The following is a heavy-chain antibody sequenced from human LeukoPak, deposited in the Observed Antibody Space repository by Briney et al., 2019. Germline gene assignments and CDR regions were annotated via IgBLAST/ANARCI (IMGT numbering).Heavy chain of an antibody. V-gene: IGHV4-59*01. J-gene: IGHJ4*02. CDR2: IYYSGST. Sequence: SETLSLTCTVSGGSISSYYWSWIRQPPGKGLEWIGYIYYSGSTNYNPSLKSRVTISVDTSKNQSSLKLSSVTAADTAVYYCARAGVVVPAPNFDYWGQGTLVTISS. CDR3: ARAGVVVPAPNFDY. CDR1: GGSISSYY. D-gene: IGHD2-2*01.